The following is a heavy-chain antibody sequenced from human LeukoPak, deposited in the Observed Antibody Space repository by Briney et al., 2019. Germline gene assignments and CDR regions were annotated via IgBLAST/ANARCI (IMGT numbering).Heavy chain of an antibody. V-gene: IGHV3-15*01. D-gene: IGHD5-18*01. J-gene: IGHJ6*02. Sequence: GGSPRLSCAASGFTFSNAWMSWVRQAPGKGLEWVGRIKSKTDGGTTDYAAPVKGRFTISRDDSKNTLYLQMNSLNTEDTAVYYCTTSPTAYYYYGMDVWGQGTTVTVSS. CDR3: TTSPTAYYYYGMDV. CDR2: IKSKTDGGTT. CDR1: GFTFSNAW.